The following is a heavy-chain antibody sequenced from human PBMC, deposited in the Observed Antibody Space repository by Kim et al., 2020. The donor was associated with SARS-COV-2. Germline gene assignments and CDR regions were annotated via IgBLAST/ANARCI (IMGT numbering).Heavy chain of an antibody. Sequence: SETLSLTCTVSGGSISSSSYYWGWIRQPPGKGLEWIVSIYYSGSTYYNPSLKSRVTISVDTSKNQFSLKLSSVTAADTAVYYCARQHYYDRFDYWGQGTL. CDR3: ARQHYYDRFDY. D-gene: IGHD3-22*01. CDR2: IYYSGST. CDR1: GGSISSSSYY. J-gene: IGHJ4*02. V-gene: IGHV4-39*01.